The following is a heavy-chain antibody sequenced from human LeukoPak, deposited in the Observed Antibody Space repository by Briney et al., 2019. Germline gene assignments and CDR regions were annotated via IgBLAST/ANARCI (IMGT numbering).Heavy chain of an antibody. J-gene: IGHJ5*02. CDR2: IYHSGST. Sequence: SETLSLTCTVSGGFISSYYWSWIRQPPGKGLEWIGYIYHSGSTYYNPSLKSRVTISVDRSKDHFSLKLSSVTAADTAVYYCAGSPPNYYGSGSYYTYWFDPWGQGTLVTVSS. CDR1: GGFISSYY. D-gene: IGHD3-10*01. CDR3: AGSPPNYYGSGSYYTYWFDP. V-gene: IGHV4-59*04.